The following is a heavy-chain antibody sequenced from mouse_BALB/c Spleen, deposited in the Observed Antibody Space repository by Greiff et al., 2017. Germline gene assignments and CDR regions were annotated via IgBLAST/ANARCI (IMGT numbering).Heavy chain of an antibody. CDR2: IWAGGST. D-gene: IGHD1-1*01. J-gene: IGHJ1*01. CDR3: ARNPYGSSPYWYFDV. Sequence: VHLVESGPGLVAPSQSLSITCTVSGFSLTSYGVHWVRQPPGKGLEWLGVIWAGGSTNYNSALMSRLSISKDNSKSQVFLKMNSLQTDDTAMYYCARNPYGSSPYWYFDVWGAGTTVTVSS. CDR1: GFSLTSYG. V-gene: IGHV2-9*02.